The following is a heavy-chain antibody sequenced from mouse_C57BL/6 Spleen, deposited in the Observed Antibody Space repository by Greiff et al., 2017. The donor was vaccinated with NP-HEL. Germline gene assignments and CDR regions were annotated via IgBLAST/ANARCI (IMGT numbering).Heavy chain of an antibody. D-gene: IGHD1-1*01. V-gene: IGHV3-1*01. J-gene: IGHJ2*01. CDR2: ISYSGST. CDR1: GYSITSGYD. CDR3: ARGGNYYGKEGPFDY. Sequence: EVQLQQSGPGMVKPSQSLSLTCTVTGYSITSGYDWHWIRHFPGNKLEWMGYISYSGSTNYNPSLKSRISITHDTSKNHFFLKLNSVTTEDTATYYCARGGNYYGKEGPFDYWGQGTTLTVSS.